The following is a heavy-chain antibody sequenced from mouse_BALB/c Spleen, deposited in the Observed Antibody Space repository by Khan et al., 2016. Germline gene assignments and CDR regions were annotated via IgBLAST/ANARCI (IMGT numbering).Heavy chain of an antibody. CDR2: INTNTGEP. J-gene: IGHJ3*01. D-gene: IGHD1-1*01. Sequence: QIQLVQSGPELKKPGETVKISCKASGYTFTNYGMNWVKQAPGKGLKWMGWINTNTGEPTYAEEFKGRFAFSLEPSARTAYLQINNLKNEDTATYFCAEDYYGSNWFAYWGKGTLVTVSA. V-gene: IGHV9-3*02. CDR3: AEDYYGSNWFAY. CDR1: GYTFTNYG.